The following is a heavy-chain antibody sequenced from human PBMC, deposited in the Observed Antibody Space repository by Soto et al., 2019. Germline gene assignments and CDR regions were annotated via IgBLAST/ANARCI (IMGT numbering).Heavy chain of an antibody. CDR1: GFTFSNAW. V-gene: IGHV3-15*01. CDR3: TTDLDDDVDTAMVKDY. D-gene: IGHD5-18*01. Sequence: EVQLVESGGGLVKPGGSLRLSCAASGFTFSNAWMSWVRQAPGKGLEWVGRIKSKTDGGATGYAAPVKGRFTISRDDSKNTLYLQMNSLKTEDTAVYYCTTDLDDDVDTAMVKDYWGQGTLVTVSS. J-gene: IGHJ4*02. CDR2: IKSKTDGGAT.